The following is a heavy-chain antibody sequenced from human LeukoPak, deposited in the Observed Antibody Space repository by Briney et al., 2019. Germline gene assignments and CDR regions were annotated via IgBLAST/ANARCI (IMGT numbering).Heavy chain of an antibody. CDR1: GFTFDDYA. Sequence: PGRSLRLSCAASGFTFDDYAMHWVRQAPGKGLEWVSGISWNSGSIGYADSVKGRFTISRDNAKNSLYLQMNSLRAEDTAVYYCARGVVRYFDYWGQGALVTVSS. CDR3: ARGVVRYFDY. CDR2: ISWNSGSI. D-gene: IGHD3-9*01. J-gene: IGHJ4*02. V-gene: IGHV3-9*01.